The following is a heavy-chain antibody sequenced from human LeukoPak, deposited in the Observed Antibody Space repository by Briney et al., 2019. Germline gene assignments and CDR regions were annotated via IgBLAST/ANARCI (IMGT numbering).Heavy chain of an antibody. D-gene: IGHD1-14*01. Sequence: GGSLRLSCAVSGFTFSTYWMSWVRQASGKGLEWVANIKEDGSEKYYVDSLKGRFTISRDNVKNSLYLQINSLRADDSAVYYCARDSFETDIDYWGQGTLVTVSS. CDR2: IKEDGSEK. J-gene: IGHJ4*02. CDR1: GFTFSTYW. V-gene: IGHV3-7*01. CDR3: ARDSFETDIDY.